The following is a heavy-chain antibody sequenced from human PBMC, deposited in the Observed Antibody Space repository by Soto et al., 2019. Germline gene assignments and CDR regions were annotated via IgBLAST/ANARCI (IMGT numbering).Heavy chain of an antibody. CDR2: IIGNGDTA. D-gene: IGHD4-17*01. Sequence: EVQLLEAVGGSVQPGGSLRLSCAASGFSFRNYGMSWVRQAPGKGLEWLSAIIGNGDTAYYAESVRGRFTISRDNSKNTLYLQLNDLGAEDTAIYYCAKDYDYGDSLPFDYWGQGTLVTVSS. V-gene: IGHV3-23*01. J-gene: IGHJ4*02. CDR3: AKDYDYGDSLPFDY. CDR1: GFSFRNYG.